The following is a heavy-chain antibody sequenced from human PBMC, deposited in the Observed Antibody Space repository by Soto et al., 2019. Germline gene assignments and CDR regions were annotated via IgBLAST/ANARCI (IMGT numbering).Heavy chain of an antibody. CDR2: ISAYNGNT. CDR1: GYFFTNYG. J-gene: IGHJ3*02. Sequence: GASVKVSCKTSGYFFTNYGISWVRQAPGQGLEWMGWISAYNGNTKYAQKFQGRVTMTTDTTMTTVYMEVQSLRSDDTAVYYCARHGRRSGYDKNVFDIWGQGTMVTVSS. D-gene: IGHD5-12*01. CDR3: ARHGRRSGYDKNVFDI. V-gene: IGHV1-18*01.